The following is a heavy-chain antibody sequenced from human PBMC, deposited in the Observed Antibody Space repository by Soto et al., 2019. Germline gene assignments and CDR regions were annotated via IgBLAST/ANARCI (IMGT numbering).Heavy chain of an antibody. CDR1: GDSISSYY. CDR2: IYYSGST. Sequence: QVQLQESGPGLVKPSETLSLTCTVSGDSISSYYWSWIRQPPGKGLEWIGHIYYSGSTNYNPSLKSRVTISVDTSKNQFSLKLSSVTAADTAVYYCARTSGSSLLIWGQGTMVTVSS. V-gene: IGHV4-59*01. D-gene: IGHD1-26*01. CDR3: ARTSGSSLLI. J-gene: IGHJ4*02.